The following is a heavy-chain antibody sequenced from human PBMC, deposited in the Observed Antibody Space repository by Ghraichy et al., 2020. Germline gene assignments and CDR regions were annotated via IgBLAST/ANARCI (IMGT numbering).Heavy chain of an antibody. CDR3: SSGDTFDI. Sequence: GSLRLSCAASGLIFSSYWMTWVRQAPGKGLEWVANINQDGREKYYVASVKGRFTISRDNAKNSLYLQMNGLRAEDTAVYYCSSGDTFDIWGQGTMVAVSP. CDR2: INQDGREK. J-gene: IGHJ3*02. D-gene: IGHD3-10*01. V-gene: IGHV3-7*03. CDR1: GLIFSSYW.